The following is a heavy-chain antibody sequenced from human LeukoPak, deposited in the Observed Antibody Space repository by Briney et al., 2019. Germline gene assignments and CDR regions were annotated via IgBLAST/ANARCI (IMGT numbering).Heavy chain of an antibody. V-gene: IGHV5-51*01. CDR1: GYSFTSYW. CDR2: IYPGDSDT. D-gene: IGHD5-24*01. J-gene: IGHJ4*02. CDR3: ARQEEMATIGYFDY. Sequence: GESLKISCKGSGYSFTSYWIGWVRQMPGKGLEWMGIIYPGDSDTRYSPSFQGQVTISADKSISTAYLQWSSLKATDTTMYYCARQEEMATIGYFDYWGQGTLVTVSS.